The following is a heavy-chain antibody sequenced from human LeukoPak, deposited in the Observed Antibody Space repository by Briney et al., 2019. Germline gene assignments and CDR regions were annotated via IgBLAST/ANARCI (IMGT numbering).Heavy chain of an antibody. V-gene: IGHV3-23*01. CDR2: ISGSGGST. D-gene: IGHD4-23*01. CDR3: AKAKTYDYGGNRHPFSDY. CDR1: GFTFSSYA. J-gene: IGHJ4*02. Sequence: PGGSLRLSCAASGFTFSSYAMSWVRQAPGKGLEWVSAISGSGGSTYYADSVKGRFTISRDNSKNTLYLQMNSLRAEDTAVYYCAKAKTYDYGGNRHPFSDYWGQGTLVTVSS.